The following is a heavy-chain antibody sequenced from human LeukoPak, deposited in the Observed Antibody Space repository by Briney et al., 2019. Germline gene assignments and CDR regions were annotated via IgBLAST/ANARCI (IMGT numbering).Heavy chain of an antibody. CDR3: AKSPRRGYSGYDYTPFDY. CDR1: GFTFSSYG. V-gene: IGHV3-30*02. J-gene: IGHJ4*02. D-gene: IGHD5-12*01. CDR2: IRYDGSNK. Sequence: PGGSLRLSCAASGFTFSSYGMHWVRQAPGKGLEWVAFIRYDGSNKYYADSVKGRFTISRDNSKNTLYLQMNSLRAEDTAVYYCAKSPRRGYSGYDYTPFDYWGQGTLVTVSS.